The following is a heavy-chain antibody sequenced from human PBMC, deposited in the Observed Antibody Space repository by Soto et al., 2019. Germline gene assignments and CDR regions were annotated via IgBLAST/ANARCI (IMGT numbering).Heavy chain of an antibody. J-gene: IGHJ4*02. V-gene: IGHV1-3*01. CDR1: GYTFTSYA. Sequence: ASVKVSCKASGYTFTSYAMHWVRQAPGQRLEWMGWINAGNGNTKYSQKFQGRVTITRDTSASTAYMELSSLKSVTAADTAVYYCARFSGSYNDRYFDYWGQGTLVTVSS. CDR2: INAGNGNT. D-gene: IGHD1-26*01. CDR3: ARFSGSYNDRYFDY.